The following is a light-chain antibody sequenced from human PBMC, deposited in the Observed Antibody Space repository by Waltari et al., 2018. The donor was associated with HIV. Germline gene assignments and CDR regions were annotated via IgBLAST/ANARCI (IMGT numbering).Light chain of an antibody. CDR1: SSDVGGYNY. CDR2: EVT. V-gene: IGLV2-8*01. J-gene: IGLJ2*01. CDR3: SSYAGSNNFVV. Sequence: QSALTQPPSASGSPGQSVTISCTGTSSDVGGYNYVSWYQQHPGKAPKLMIYEVTKRPSGVPERFSGSKSGNTASLTVSGLQAADEADYYCSSYAGSNNFVVFGGGTKLTVL.